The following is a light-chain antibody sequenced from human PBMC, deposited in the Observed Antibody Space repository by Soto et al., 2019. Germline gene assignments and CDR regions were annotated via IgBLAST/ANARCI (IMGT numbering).Light chain of an antibody. CDR3: QQASSFPLT. V-gene: IGKV1-12*01. J-gene: IGKJ4*01. Sequence: DIQITQSPSSVSASVGDRFTITCRASQGISSWLAWFQQQPGKAPKLLIYKASNLQSGVPSRFSGSGSGTDFTLTISSLQPEDFGTYYCQQASSFPLTVGGGTKVDIK. CDR1: QGISSW. CDR2: KAS.